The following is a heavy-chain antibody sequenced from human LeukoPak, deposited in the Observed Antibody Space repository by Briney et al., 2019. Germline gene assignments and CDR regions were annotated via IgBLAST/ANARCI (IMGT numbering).Heavy chain of an antibody. V-gene: IGHV3-20*04. Sequence: GGSLRLSCAPSGFTFDVYGMSWVRQAPGKGLGWVSGNNWIVGSTGYADSVKGRSTISRDNAKNSQYLQMNSLRAEDTALYYCARSPRGIVVVPAAIPNYFDYWGQGTLVTVSS. CDR1: GFTFDVYG. CDR3: ARSPRGIVVVPAAIPNYFDY. CDR2: NNWIVGST. J-gene: IGHJ4*02. D-gene: IGHD2-2*02.